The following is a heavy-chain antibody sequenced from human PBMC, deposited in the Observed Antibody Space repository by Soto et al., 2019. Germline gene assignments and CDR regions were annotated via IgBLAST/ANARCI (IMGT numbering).Heavy chain of an antibody. Sequence: XSVNVSCEASVYTFTCYYIHWVRQAPGQGLEWMGWVNPNSGGTNYAQKFQGWVTMTRDTSISTAYMELSRLRSDDTAVYYCVTSRVSIAVAGETEYYFDYWGQGTLVTVSS. CDR1: VYTFTCYY. D-gene: IGHD6-19*01. CDR3: VTSRVSIAVAGETEYYFDY. V-gene: IGHV1-2*04. CDR2: VNPNSGGT. J-gene: IGHJ4*02.